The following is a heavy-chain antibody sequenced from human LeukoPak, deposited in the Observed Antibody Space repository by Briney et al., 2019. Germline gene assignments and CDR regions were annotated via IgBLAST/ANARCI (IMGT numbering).Heavy chain of an antibody. J-gene: IGHJ4*02. Sequence: GGSLRLSCAASGFTFSDYHMNWIRQAPGKGLEWVSYISPRGGSMYFADSVKGRFTISRDNAENSPFLQMNSLTADDTAVYYCAAGRDIAVAGPGGYLDYWGPGTLVTVSS. CDR2: ISPRGGSM. CDR3: AAGRDIAVAGPGGYLDY. CDR1: GFTFSDYH. V-gene: IGHV3-11*01. D-gene: IGHD6-19*01.